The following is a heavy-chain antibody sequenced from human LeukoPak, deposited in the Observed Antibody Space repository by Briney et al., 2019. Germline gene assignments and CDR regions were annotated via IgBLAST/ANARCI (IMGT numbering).Heavy chain of an antibody. CDR1: GGPFSVNY. D-gene: IGHD3-10*01. CDR2: TKHIGNT. V-gene: IGHV4-34*01. J-gene: IGHJ6*02. CDR3: ARGRALFRYPPVALDV. Sequence: SEPLSLPCAVSGGPFSVNYWSWLRHSPGEGREWLGDTKHIGNTDYNPSLKGRVTISVDTSENHLSLRLGSVTAADTALYFCARGRALFRYPPVALDVWGPGTTVTVS.